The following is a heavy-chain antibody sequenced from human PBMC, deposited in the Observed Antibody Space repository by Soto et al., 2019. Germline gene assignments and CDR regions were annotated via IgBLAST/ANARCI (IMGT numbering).Heavy chain of an antibody. V-gene: IGHV1-69*01. CDR2: VSPPFRTS. D-gene: IGHD3-10*01. CDR1: GVSFNNNG. CDR3: ARVLYYGSGSYSPYGMDV. J-gene: IGHJ6*02. Sequence: QVQLVQSGAEVKKPGSSVKVSCKTSGVSFNNNGIGWVRQAPGHGLEWMGGVSPPFRTSNYAQKFQGRIWITADASTGTVNMEPSSLTSEDTAQYYCARVLYYGSGSYSPYGMDVWGQGTTVTVSS.